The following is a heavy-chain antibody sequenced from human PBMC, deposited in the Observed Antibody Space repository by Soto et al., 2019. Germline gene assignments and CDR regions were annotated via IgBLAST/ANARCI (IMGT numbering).Heavy chain of an antibody. D-gene: IGHD2-15*01. Sequence: SDTLPLTCTVSGGSISSYYWSWIRQPPGKGLEWIGYIYYSGSTNYNPSLKSRVTISVDTSKNQFSLKLSSVTAADTAVYYCARRYGGSIDYWGQGTLVTSPQ. J-gene: IGHJ4*02. CDR1: GGSISSYY. CDR3: ARRYGGSIDY. CDR2: IYYSGST. V-gene: IGHV4-59*08.